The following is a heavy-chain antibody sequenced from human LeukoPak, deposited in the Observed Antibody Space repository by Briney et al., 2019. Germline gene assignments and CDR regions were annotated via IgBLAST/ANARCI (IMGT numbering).Heavy chain of an antibody. D-gene: IGHD1-1*01. CDR3: ARAPSSTSGTTFGY. Sequence: ASVKVSCKASGYSFTGYYMHWVRQAPGQGHEWMGWINPHSGGTKYAQKFQGRVTMTRDTSISIAYMELSRLRSDDTAMYYCARAPSSTSGTTFGYWGRGTLVTVSS. V-gene: IGHV1-2*02. CDR2: INPHSGGT. J-gene: IGHJ4*02. CDR1: GYSFTGYY.